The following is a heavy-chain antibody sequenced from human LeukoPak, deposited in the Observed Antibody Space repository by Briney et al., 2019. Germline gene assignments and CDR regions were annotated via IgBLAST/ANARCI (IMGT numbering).Heavy chain of an antibody. CDR2: ISGSGGST. CDR1: GFTFSSYA. V-gene: IGHV3-23*01. Sequence: GGSLRLSCAASGFTFSSYAMSWVRQAPGKGLEWVSTISGSGGSTYYADSVKGRFTISRDNSKNTLYLQMNSLRAEDTAVHYCAKDGSSGWYYYFDYWGQGTLVTVSS. CDR3: AKDGSSGWYYYFDY. J-gene: IGHJ4*02. D-gene: IGHD6-19*01.